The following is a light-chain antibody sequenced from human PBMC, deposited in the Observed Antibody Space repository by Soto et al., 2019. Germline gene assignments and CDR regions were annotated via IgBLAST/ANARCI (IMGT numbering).Light chain of an antibody. J-gene: IGKJ1*01. CDR3: QQYGRSWT. Sequence: EIVLTQSPGTLSLSPGERATLSCRASQSVRSTNLAWYQQKRGQAPRLLIYDASNRATGIPDRFSGSGSGTDFTLTSSRLEPEDFAVYFCQQYGRSWTFGQGTKLEIK. CDR2: DAS. V-gene: IGKV3-20*01. CDR1: QSVRSTN.